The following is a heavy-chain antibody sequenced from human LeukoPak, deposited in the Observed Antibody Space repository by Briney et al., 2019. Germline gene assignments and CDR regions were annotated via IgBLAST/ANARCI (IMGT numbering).Heavy chain of an antibody. V-gene: IGHV3-48*03. J-gene: IGHJ3*02. CDR1: GFTFSSYE. CDR2: ISSSSSTI. CDR3: AREGYSYGGLDAFDI. D-gene: IGHD5-18*01. Sequence: GGSLRLSCAASGFTFSSYEMNWVRQAPGKGLEWVSYISSSSSTIKYADSVKGRFTISRDNAKNSLFLQMNSLRAEDTAVYYCAREGYSYGGLDAFDIWGQGTMVTVFS.